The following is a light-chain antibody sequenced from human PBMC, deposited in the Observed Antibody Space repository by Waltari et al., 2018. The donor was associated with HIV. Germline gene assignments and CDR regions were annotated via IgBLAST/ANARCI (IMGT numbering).Light chain of an antibody. Sequence: QSALTQPRSVSGSPGQSVTISCTGTSSDVGGYASVSWSLQHPGKVPKPIIYEVIKRPSGVPDRFSGSKSGNTASLTISGLQTEDEADYFCCSYAGTYTYVLFGGGTKLTVL. CDR2: EVI. CDR1: SSDVGGYAS. J-gene: IGLJ3*02. V-gene: IGLV2-11*01. CDR3: CSYAGTYTYVL.